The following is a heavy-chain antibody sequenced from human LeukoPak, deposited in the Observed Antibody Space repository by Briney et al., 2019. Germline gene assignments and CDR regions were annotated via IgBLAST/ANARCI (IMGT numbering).Heavy chain of an antibody. V-gene: IGHV4-59*07. CDR3: ARAGPRRGGYNADS. D-gene: IGHD5-24*01. CDR2: ILYTGST. J-gene: IGHJ4*02. CDR1: GGSTSSYN. Sequence: SDTLSLTCTVSGGSTSSYNWSWIRHPPGKALEWIGYILYTGSTNYNPSLKSRVTISLDTSKNQFSLKLSSVTAADTAVYYCARAGPRRGGYNADSWGQGTLVTVSS.